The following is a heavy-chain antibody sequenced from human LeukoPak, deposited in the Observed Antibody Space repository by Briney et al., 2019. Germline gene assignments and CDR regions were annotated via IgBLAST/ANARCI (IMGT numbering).Heavy chain of an antibody. CDR1: GDSISSGTYS. CDR2: MYYAGST. V-gene: IGHV4-30-2*03. J-gene: IGHJ3*01. CDR3: ARLGGLFAAFEV. D-gene: IGHD4-23*01. Sequence: SLTLSLTCAVSGDSISSGTYSWTWVRQPPGKGLEWIGTMYYAGSTYYNPSLKSRVTISVDTSKNRFSLKLSFVTAADTAVYYCARLGGLFAAFEVWGRGTMVTVSS.